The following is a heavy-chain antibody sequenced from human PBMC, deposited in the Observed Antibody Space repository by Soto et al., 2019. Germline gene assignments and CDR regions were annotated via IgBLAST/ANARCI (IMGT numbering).Heavy chain of an antibody. CDR3: ARDGGRYHDAFDF. Sequence: VHLVQSGAEVKRPGASRKVSCTASGYPLTNYDMHWVRQAPGQSLEWMGWINVTTGDTKHSHKFQDRVTITRNTSATTVYMELTSLKSGDTSVYFCARDGGRYHDAFDFWGPGTMVTVSS. J-gene: IGHJ3*01. CDR1: GYPLTNYD. V-gene: IGHV1-3*01. CDR2: INVTTGDT. D-gene: IGHD3-16*02.